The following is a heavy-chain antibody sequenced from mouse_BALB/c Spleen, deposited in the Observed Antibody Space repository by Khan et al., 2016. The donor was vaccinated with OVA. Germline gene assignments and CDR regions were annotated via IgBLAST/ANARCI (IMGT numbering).Heavy chain of an antibody. CDR3: ARIQGGDFDY. CDR1: GYSITSDYA. D-gene: IGHD3-2*02. Sequence: QLVESGPGLVKPSQSLSLTCTVTGYSITSDYAWNWIRQFPGNKLEWMGYISHSGNTKYNPSLKSRISITRDTSKNQFFLQLNFVTIEDTATYYCARIQGGDFDYWGQGTTLTVSS. CDR2: ISHSGNT. J-gene: IGHJ2*01. V-gene: IGHV3-2*02.